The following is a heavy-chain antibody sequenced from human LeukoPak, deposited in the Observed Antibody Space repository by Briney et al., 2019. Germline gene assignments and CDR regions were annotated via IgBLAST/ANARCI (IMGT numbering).Heavy chain of an antibody. Sequence: SETLSLTCTVSGGSISSSSYYWGWIRQPPGKGLEWIGSIYYSGSTYYNPSLKSRVTTSVDTSKNQFSLKLSSVTAADTAVYYCAKSMTTTSWFDPWGQGTLVTVSS. J-gene: IGHJ5*02. CDR2: IYYSGST. V-gene: IGHV4-39*07. D-gene: IGHD4-11*01. CDR3: AKSMTTTSWFDP. CDR1: GGSISSSSYY.